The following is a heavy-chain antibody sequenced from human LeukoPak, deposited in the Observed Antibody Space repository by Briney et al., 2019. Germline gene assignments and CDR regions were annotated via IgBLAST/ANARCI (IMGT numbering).Heavy chain of an antibody. D-gene: IGHD3-22*01. CDR2: ISAYNGNT. Sequence: GASVKVSCKASGYTFTSYGISWVRQAPGQGLEWMGWISAYNGNTNYAQKLQGRVTMTTDTSTSTAYMELRSLRSDDTAVYYCANAPYDSSGYYFFDYWGQGTLVTVSS. J-gene: IGHJ4*02. CDR1: GYTFTSYG. CDR3: ANAPYDSSGYYFFDY. V-gene: IGHV1-18*01.